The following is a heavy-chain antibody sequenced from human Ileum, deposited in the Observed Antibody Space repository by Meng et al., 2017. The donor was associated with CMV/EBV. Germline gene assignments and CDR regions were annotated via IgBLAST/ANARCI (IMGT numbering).Heavy chain of an antibody. CDR1: AGSNITGSGY. D-gene: IGHD1-1*01. CDR2: FYYSGTN. Sequence: LRQQALAAGRVNPSERLSLPCNASAGSNITGSGYCGWIRQPGGERLGWIGNFYYSGTNYYTPSIKGRVTISGDTSKIQFSLKLNSVTAEDTAVYYCARDTTSAWKFDYWGQGTLVTVSS. CDR3: ARDTTSAWKFDY. J-gene: IGHJ4*02. V-gene: IGHV4-39*02.